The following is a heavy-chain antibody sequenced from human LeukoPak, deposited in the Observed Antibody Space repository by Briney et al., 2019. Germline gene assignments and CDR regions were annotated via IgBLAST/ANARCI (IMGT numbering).Heavy chain of an antibody. Sequence: SETLSLTCTVSGGSISSSTYYWGWIRQPPGKGLEWIGSVYYGGTTYYSPSLKSRVTISIDTSNNQFSLRLSSVTAADTAVFFCARVGRYSGSFDTWGQGSLVTVSS. CDR3: ARVGRYSGSFDT. CDR1: GGSISSSTYY. CDR2: VYYGGTT. D-gene: IGHD1-26*01. J-gene: IGHJ4*02. V-gene: IGHV4-39*07.